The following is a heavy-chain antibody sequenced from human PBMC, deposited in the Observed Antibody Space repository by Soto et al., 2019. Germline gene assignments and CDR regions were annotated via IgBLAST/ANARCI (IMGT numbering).Heavy chain of an antibody. CDR2: IYYSGST. D-gene: IGHD6-19*01. J-gene: IGHJ4*02. V-gene: IGHV4-59*01. CDR3: ARDTSSGWPDY. Sequence: SETLSLTCTVSGGFISRYYWSWIRQPPWKGLERIGYIYYSGSTNYNPSLKSRVTISVDTSKNQFSLKLSSVTAADTAVYYCARDTSSGWPDYWGQGTLVTGSS. CDR1: GGFISRYY.